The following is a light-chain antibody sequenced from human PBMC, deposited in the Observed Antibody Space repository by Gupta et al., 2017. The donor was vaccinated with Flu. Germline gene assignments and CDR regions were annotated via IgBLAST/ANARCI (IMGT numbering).Light chain of an antibody. Sequence: QAVVTQGPSLTVSPGGTVTLTCGSSTGAVTSGHYPYWFQQKSGQAPRTLIYDPSNRHSWTPARFSGSLLGGKAALTLSGAQPEDEADYYCLLYYSGARVFGGGTKLTVL. CDR1: TGAVTSGHY. CDR2: DPS. CDR3: LLYYSGARV. V-gene: IGLV7-46*01. J-gene: IGLJ2*01.